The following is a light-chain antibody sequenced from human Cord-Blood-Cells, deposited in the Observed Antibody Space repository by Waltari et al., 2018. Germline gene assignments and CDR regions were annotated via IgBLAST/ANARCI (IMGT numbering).Light chain of an antibody. J-gene: IGLJ2*01. CDR3: SSYTSSSTLV. Sequence: QSALPQPASGSGSPGQAITISFPGTSSDVGGYNYVSWFQQHPVKAPKLMMYDVSNRPSGVSNRFSGSKSGNTASLTISGLQAEDEADYYCSSYTSSSTLVFGGGTKLTVL. V-gene: IGLV2-14*01. CDR2: DVS. CDR1: SSDVGGYNY.